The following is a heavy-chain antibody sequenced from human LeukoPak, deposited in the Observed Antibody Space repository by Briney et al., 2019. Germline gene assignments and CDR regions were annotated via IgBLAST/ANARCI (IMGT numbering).Heavy chain of an antibody. CDR3: AGALSGGPFDY. CDR1: GFTFSSYS. Sequence: GVLRLSCAASGFTFSSYSMNWVRQATGKGLEWVSSISSSSSYIYYADSVKGRFTISRGNAKNSLYLQMNSLRAEDTAVYYCAGALSGGPFDYWGQGTLVTVSS. D-gene: IGHD2-15*01. CDR2: ISSSSSYI. V-gene: IGHV3-21*01. J-gene: IGHJ4*02.